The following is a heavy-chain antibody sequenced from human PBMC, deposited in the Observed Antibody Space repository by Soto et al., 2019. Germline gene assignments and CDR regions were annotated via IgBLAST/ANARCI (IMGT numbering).Heavy chain of an antibody. Sequence: SETLSLTCTVSVGSISSSSYYWGWIRQPPGKGLEWIGSIYYSGSTYYNPSLKSRVTISVDTSKNQFSLKLSSVTAADTAVYYCARHRHSSSFGWFDPWGQGTLVTVSS. CDR2: IYYSGST. J-gene: IGHJ5*02. CDR1: VGSISSSSYY. V-gene: IGHV4-39*01. D-gene: IGHD6-13*01. CDR3: ARHRHSSSFGWFDP.